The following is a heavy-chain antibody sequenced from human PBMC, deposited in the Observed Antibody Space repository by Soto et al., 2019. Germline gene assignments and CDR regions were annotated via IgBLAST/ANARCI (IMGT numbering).Heavy chain of an antibody. V-gene: IGHV1-46*01. CDR1: GYTFTSYY. Sequence: ASVKVSCKASGYTFTSYYMHWGRQAPGQGLEWMGIINPSGGSTSYAQKFQGRVTMTRDTSTSTVYMELSSLRSEDTAVYYCAMSGYDSYYFDYWGQGTLVTVSX. CDR3: AMSGYDSYYFDY. CDR2: INPSGGST. J-gene: IGHJ4*02. D-gene: IGHD5-12*01.